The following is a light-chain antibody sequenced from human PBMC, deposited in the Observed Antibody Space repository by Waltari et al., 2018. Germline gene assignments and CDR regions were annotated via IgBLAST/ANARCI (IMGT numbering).Light chain of an antibody. V-gene: IGKV1-5*03. CDR1: ESISIW. J-gene: IGKJ2*01. CDR2: RAS. Sequence: DIQMTQSPSTLSASVGDKVTITCRAKESISIWLAWYQHKPGTAPKLLIYRASTLERGVPARFSGAGSGTEVTLTISSLQPDDFANYYCQQYDSESYTFGQGTKLEIK. CDR3: QQYDSESYT.